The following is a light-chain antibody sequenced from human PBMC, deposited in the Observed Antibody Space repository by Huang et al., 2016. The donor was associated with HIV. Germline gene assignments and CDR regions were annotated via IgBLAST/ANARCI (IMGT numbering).Light chain of an antibody. CDR3: QQFNHYPLT. V-gene: IGKV1D-13*01. J-gene: IGKJ4*01. Sequence: QLTQSPSSLSASVGDRVTITCLASQGIRNTLAWYQQKPGKAPKLLIYDASSLQTGAPSRFSGGGSGTDFTLTISSLQPEDCATYYCQQFNHYPLTFGGGTKVEI. CDR1: QGIRNT. CDR2: DAS.